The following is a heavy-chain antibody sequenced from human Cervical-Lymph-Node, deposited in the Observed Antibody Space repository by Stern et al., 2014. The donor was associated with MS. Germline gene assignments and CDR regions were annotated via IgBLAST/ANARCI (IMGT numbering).Heavy chain of an antibody. J-gene: IGHJ6*02. CDR2: ISWDSGTI. V-gene: IGHV3-9*01. CDR3: AREGEYWNGTSRHVGGLGDYYGMDV. CDR1: GFTFDDYA. D-gene: IGHD2/OR15-2a*01. Sequence: EVQLVESGGGLVQPGRSLRLSCVGSGFTFDDYAMHWVRQAPGKGLDWVSVISWDSGTIRSADSGGGRFTISRDNGKNSLYLQMNSLRDEDTALYYCAREGEYWNGTSRHVGGLGDYYGMDVWGQGTTVTVSS.